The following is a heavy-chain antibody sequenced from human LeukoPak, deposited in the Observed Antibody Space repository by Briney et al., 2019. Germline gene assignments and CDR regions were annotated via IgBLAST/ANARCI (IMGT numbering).Heavy chain of an antibody. J-gene: IGHJ4*02. CDR3: ARGWGGDCYHVH. Sequence: ASVKVSCKASGYTFTNHAMHWVRQAPGQGLEWMGWIDTANGNTKYLQKFQGRVTITRDTSARIVYMELSSLRFEDTAVYYCARGWGGDCYHVHWGQGTLVTVSS. V-gene: IGHV1-3*04. CDR2: IDTANGNT. CDR1: GYTFTNHA. D-gene: IGHD2-21*02.